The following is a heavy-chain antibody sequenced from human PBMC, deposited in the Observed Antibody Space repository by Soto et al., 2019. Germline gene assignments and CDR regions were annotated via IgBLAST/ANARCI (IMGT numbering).Heavy chain of an antibody. CDR2: IFPILGIA. V-gene: IGHV1-69*02. J-gene: IGHJ4*02. Sequence: QVQLVQSGAEVKKPGSSVKVSCKASGGTFSSYTISWVRQAPGQGLEWMGRIFPILGIANYAQKFQGRVTITADKSTSTAYMELSSLRSEDTAVYYCASGYCSGGSCYSSDYWGQGTLVTVSS. D-gene: IGHD2-15*01. CDR1: GGTFSSYT. CDR3: ASGYCSGGSCYSSDY.